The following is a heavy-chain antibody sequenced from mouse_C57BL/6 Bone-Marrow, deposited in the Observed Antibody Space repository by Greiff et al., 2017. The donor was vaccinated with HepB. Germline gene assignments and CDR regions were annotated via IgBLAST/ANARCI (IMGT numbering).Heavy chain of an antibody. CDR1: GYTFTDYN. Sequence: EVQLQQSGPELVKPGASVKIPCKASGYTFTDYNMDWVKQSHGKSLEWIGDINPNNGGTIYNQKFKGKATLTVDKSSSTAYMELRSLTSEDTAVYYCARVPVVSHWYFDVWGTGTTVTVSS. CDR3: ARVPVVSHWYFDV. J-gene: IGHJ1*03. D-gene: IGHD1-1*01. V-gene: IGHV1-18*01. CDR2: INPNNGGT.